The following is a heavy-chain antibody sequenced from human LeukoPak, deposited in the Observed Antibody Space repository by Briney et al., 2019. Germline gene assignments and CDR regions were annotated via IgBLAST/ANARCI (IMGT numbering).Heavy chain of an antibody. J-gene: IGHJ4*02. V-gene: IGHV3-30*04. CDR3: ARGSSGWLTKFYFDY. CDR2: ISYDGSNK. D-gene: IGHD6-19*01. CDR1: GFTFSSYA. Sequence: PGGSLRLSCAASGFTFSSYAMHWVRQAPGKGLEWVAVISYDGSNKYYADSVKGRFTISRDNSKNTLYLQMNSLRAEDTAVYYCARGSSGWLTKFYFDYWGQGTLVTVSS.